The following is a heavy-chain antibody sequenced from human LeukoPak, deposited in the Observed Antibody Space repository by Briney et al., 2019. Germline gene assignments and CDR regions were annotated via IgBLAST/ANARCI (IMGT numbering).Heavy chain of an antibody. J-gene: IGHJ4*02. CDR3: ARINFGVVRGDFDY. Sequence: SETLSLTCTVSGGSISSGSYYWSWIRQPAGKGLEWVGRIHSSGSTNYNSSLKSRVTMSVDTSKNQFSLDLSSVTAADTAVYYCARINFGVVRGDFDYWGQGTLVTVSS. D-gene: IGHD3-3*01. CDR1: GGSISSGSYY. CDR2: IHSSGST. V-gene: IGHV4-61*02.